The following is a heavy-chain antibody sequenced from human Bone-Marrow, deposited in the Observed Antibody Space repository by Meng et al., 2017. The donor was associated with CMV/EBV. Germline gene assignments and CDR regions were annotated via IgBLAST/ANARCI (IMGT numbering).Heavy chain of an antibody. J-gene: IGHJ4*02. V-gene: IGHV3-30*02. CDR1: GFTFNSYG. CDR2: IRYDGSNK. CDR3: AKDRGGSGSYEVGY. D-gene: IGHD3-10*01. Sequence: GGSLRLSCAASGFTFNSYGIHWVRQAPGKGLEWVAFIRYDGSNKYYADSVKGRFTISRDNSKNTLYQQMNSLRAEDTAVYYCAKDRGGSGSYEVGYWGQGTLVTISS.